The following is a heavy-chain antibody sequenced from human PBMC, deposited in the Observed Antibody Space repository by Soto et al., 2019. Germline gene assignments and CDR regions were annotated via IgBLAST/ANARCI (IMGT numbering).Heavy chain of an antibody. J-gene: IGHJ3*02. D-gene: IGHD3-22*01. CDR2: MNPNSGNT. CDR3: ARGPSRYDSSGYFRDDDFDI. CDR1: GYTFTSYD. V-gene: IGHV1-8*01. Sequence: ASVKVSCKASGYTFTSYDINWVRQATGQGLGWMGWMNPNSGNTGYAQKFQGRVTMTRNTSISTAYMELSSLRSEDTAVYYCARGPSRYDSSGYFRDDDFDIWGQGTMVTVSS.